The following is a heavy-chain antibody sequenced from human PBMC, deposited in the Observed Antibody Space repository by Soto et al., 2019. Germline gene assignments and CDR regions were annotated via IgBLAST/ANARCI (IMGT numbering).Heavy chain of an antibody. Sequence: GGSLRLSCAASGFTFSSYAMSWVRQAPGKGLEWVSAISGSGGSTYYADSVKGRFTISRDNSKNTLYLQMNSLRAEDTAVYYCAQDPNLGETGVISGTFDYWGQGTPVTVSS. V-gene: IGHV3-23*01. CDR1: GFTFSSYA. J-gene: IGHJ4*02. CDR2: ISGSGGST. CDR3: AQDPNLGETGVISGTFDY. D-gene: IGHD3-10*01.